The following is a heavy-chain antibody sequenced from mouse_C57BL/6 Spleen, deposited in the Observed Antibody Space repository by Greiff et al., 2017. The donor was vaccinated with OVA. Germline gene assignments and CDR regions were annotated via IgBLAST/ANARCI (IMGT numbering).Heavy chain of an antibody. V-gene: IGHV5-17*01. CDR3: ARSWYFDV. Sequence: EVMLVESGGGLVKPGGSLKLSCAASGFSFSDYGMHWVRQAPEKGLEWVAYISSGSSTIYYAATVTGRFTISRDNAKNTLFLQMTSLRAEDTAMYYSARSWYFDVWGTGTTVTVSS. CDR1: GFSFSDYG. J-gene: IGHJ1*03. CDR2: ISSGSSTI.